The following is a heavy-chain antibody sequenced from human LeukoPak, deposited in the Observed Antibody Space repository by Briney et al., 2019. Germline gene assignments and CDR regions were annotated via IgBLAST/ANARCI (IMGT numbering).Heavy chain of an antibody. D-gene: IGHD3-3*01. CDR3: VRITIFVDYFYY. CDR1: GYTFTRYT. Sequence: ASVKVSCKASGYTFTRYTISWVRQAPGQGLEWMGWISAHNGNTSYAQKLQGRVTMTTATSTSTAYMELRSLRSDDTAVYFCVRITIFVDYFYYWGQGTLVTVSS. V-gene: IGHV1-18*01. CDR2: ISAHNGNT. J-gene: IGHJ4*02.